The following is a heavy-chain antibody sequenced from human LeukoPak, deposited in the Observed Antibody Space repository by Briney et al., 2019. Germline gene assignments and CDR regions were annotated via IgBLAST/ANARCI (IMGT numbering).Heavy chain of an antibody. Sequence: SETLPLTCTVSGDSFTSVTDYWAWIRQPPGKGLEWIASGDYSGGTYYNPSLESRVAISADMSKNQFSLKLSSVTAADTAVYYCARPFKVWSGRQQLHNWFDPWGRGTLVTVSS. V-gene: IGHV4-39*07. D-gene: IGHD6-13*01. CDR1: GDSFTSVTDY. CDR3: ARPFKVWSGRQQLHNWFDP. J-gene: IGHJ5*02. CDR2: GDYSGGT.